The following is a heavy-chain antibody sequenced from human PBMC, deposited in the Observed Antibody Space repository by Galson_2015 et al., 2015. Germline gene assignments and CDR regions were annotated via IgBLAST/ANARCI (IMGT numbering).Heavy chain of an antibody. D-gene: IGHD3-10*01. Sequence: SLRLSCAASGFTFSSYGMHWVRQAPGKGLEWVAVIWYDGSNKYYADSVKGRFTISRDNSKNTLYLQMNSLRAEDTAVYYCARKWFGESDDAFDIWGQGTMVPVSS. CDR3: ARKWFGESDDAFDI. CDR1: GFTFSSYG. V-gene: IGHV3-33*01. J-gene: IGHJ3*02. CDR2: IWYDGSNK.